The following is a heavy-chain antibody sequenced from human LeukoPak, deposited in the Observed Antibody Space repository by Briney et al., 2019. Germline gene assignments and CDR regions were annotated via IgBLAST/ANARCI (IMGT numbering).Heavy chain of an antibody. D-gene: IGHD3-10*01. J-gene: IGHJ4*02. Sequence: PSETLSLTCTVSGYSISSGYYWGWIRQPPGKGLEWIGSIYHSGSTYYNPSLKSRVTISVDTSKNQFSLKLSSVTAADTAVYYCASGPNYYGSGSYYKGYYFDYWGQGTLVTVSS. CDR1: GYSISSGYY. CDR3: ASGPNYYGSGSYYKGYYFDY. V-gene: IGHV4-38-2*02. CDR2: IYHSGST.